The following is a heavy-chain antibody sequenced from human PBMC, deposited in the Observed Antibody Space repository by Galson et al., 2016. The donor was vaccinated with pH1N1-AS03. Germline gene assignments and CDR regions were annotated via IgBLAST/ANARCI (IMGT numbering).Heavy chain of an antibody. J-gene: IGHJ4*02. CDR3: ARWSNDYGSY. CDR1: GYSFPSHW. D-gene: IGHD4-17*01. CDR2: IYPSDSDT. V-gene: IGHV5-51*01. Sequence: QSGAEVTKPGESLKISCKGSGYSFPSHWIAWVRQMPGKGLEWMGIIYPSDSDTRYNSSFQGQVTISPDTSISTAYLQWNSLKAPDTAIYYCARWSNDYGSYWGQGTLVTVSS.